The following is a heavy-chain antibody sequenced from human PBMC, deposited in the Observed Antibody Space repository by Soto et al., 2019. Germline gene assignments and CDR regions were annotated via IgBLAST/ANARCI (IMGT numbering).Heavy chain of an antibody. CDR1: GGSLTGYY. J-gene: IGHJ4*02. CDR3: ARGQEGIVATH. D-gene: IGHD5-12*01. V-gene: IGHV4-34*01. Sequence: QVQLQQWGAGLLKPSETLSLTCAVNGGSLTGYYWSWIRQPPGKGLEWIGEIKDGGSTNYSPSLRRRVTISADPSKNQFSLRLNSVTAADTAVYFCARGQEGIVATHWDQGTLVTVSS. CDR2: IKDGGST.